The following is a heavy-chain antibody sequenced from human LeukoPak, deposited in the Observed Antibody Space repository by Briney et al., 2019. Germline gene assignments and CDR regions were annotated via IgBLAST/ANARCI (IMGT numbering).Heavy chain of an antibody. CDR2: ISGSGGST. CDR1: GFTFSSYG. J-gene: IGHJ4*02. Sequence: GGSLRLSCAASGFTFSSYGMSWVRQAPGKGLEWVSAISGSGGSTYYADSVKGRFTISRDNSKNTLYLEMNTLRAEDTAVYYCARVFDQIPYWGQGTLVTVSS. D-gene: IGHD2-2*02. V-gene: IGHV3-23*01. CDR3: ARVFDQIPY.